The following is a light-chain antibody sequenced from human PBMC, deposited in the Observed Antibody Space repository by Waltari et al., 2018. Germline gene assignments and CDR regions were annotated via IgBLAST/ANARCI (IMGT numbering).Light chain of an antibody. CDR2: GSS. CDR3: QQYGRSWNT. V-gene: IGKV3-20*01. CDR1: QSVSSNY. Sequence: EIVLTQSPGTLSLSRGERATLTCRASQSVSSNYLAWYQQRPGQAPRLLIHGSSSRATGIPDRFSGSGSGTDFTLTISRLEPEDLAVYYCQQYGRSWNTFGQGTKLEIK. J-gene: IGKJ2*01.